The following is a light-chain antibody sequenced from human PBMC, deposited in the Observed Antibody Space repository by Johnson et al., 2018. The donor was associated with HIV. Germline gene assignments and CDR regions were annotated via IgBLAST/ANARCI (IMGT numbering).Light chain of an antibody. CDR3: GTWDSSLSVSKV. CDR1: VSNIESYF. CDR2: EDN. Sequence: QSVLTQPPSVSAAQGQTVNISCSGNVSNIESYFVSWYQQLPGAAPTLLIYEDNKRPSDIPDRFSGSKSGTSATLGITGLQPGDEADYYCGTWDSSLSVSKVFGTGTKVTVL. J-gene: IGLJ1*01. V-gene: IGLV1-51*02.